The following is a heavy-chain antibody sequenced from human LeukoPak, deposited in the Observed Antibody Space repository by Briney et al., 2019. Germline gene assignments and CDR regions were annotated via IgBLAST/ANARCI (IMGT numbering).Heavy chain of an antibody. D-gene: IGHD6-19*01. V-gene: IGHV4-34*01. CDR1: GGSFSGYY. Sequence: SETLSLTCAVYGGSFSGYYWSWIRQPPGKGLEWIGEINHSGSTNYNPSLKSRVTISVDTSKNQFSLKLSSATAADTAVYYCARRSSGSFDYWGQGTLVTVSS. CDR2: INHSGST. CDR3: ARRSSGSFDY. J-gene: IGHJ4*02.